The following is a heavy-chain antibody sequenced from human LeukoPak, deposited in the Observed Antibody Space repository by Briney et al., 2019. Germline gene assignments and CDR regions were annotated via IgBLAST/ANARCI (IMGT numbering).Heavy chain of an antibody. CDR1: GDSLNSSTYY. V-gene: IGHV4-39*02. D-gene: IGHD6-6*01. CDR3: ARSLFRIAARPHFDY. J-gene: IGHJ4*02. CDR2: VFYSGNS. Sequence: SETLSLTCTVSGDSLNSSTYYWGWVRQPPGKGLEYIGSVFYSGNSYYNPTLKGRVTLSIDTSKNHFSLRLSSATAADTAVYYCARSLFRIAARPHFDYWGRGTLVTVSS.